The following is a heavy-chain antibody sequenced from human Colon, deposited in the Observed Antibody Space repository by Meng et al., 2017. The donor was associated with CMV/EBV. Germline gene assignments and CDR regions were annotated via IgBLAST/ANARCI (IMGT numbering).Heavy chain of an antibody. D-gene: IGHD5-18*01. CDR3: ARLRVQLWLRVGYYYYGMDV. CDR2: MNPNSGNT. J-gene: IGHJ6*02. Sequence: ASVKVSCKASGYTFTSYDINWVRQATGQGLEWMGWMNPNSGNTGYAQKFQGRVTMTRNTSISTAYMELSSLRFEDTAVYYCARLRVQLWLRVGYYYYGMDVWGQGTTVTVSS. CDR1: GYTFTSYD. V-gene: IGHV1-8*01.